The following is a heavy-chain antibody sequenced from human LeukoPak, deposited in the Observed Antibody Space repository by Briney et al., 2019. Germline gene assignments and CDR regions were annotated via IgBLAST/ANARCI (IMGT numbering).Heavy chain of an antibody. Sequence: ASVKVSCKASGYTFTGYYMHWVRQAPGQGLEWMGRINPNSGGTNYAQKFQGRVTMTRDTSISTACMELSRLRSDDTAVYYCARDKMVEMATLDYWGQGTLVTVSS. D-gene: IGHD5-24*01. V-gene: IGHV1-2*06. CDR3: ARDKMVEMATLDY. J-gene: IGHJ4*02. CDR2: INPNSGGT. CDR1: GYTFTGYY.